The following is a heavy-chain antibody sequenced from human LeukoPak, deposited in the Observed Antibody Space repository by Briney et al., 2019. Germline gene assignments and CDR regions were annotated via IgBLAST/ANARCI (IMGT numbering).Heavy chain of an antibody. Sequence: ASVKVSCKASGGTFSSYAISWVRQAPGQGLEWMGGIIPIFGTANYAQKFQGRVTITADKSTSTAYMELSSLRSEDTAVYYCASDHSGYDLYSGYYYMDVWGKGTTVTVSS. CDR3: ASDHSGYDLYSGYYYMDV. J-gene: IGHJ6*03. CDR1: GGTFSSYA. CDR2: IIPIFGTA. D-gene: IGHD5-12*01. V-gene: IGHV1-69*06.